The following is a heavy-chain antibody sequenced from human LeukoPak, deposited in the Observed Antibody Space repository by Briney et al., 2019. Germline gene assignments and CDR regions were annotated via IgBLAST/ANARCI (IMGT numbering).Heavy chain of an antibody. CDR2: VDPEDGET. J-gene: IGHJ4*02. CDR3: ATGPSGRSYDY. D-gene: IGHD1-14*01. CDR1: GYTFTDYY. V-gene: IGHV1-69-2*01. Sequence: ASVKVSCSASGYTFTDYYMHWVQQAPGKGLEWMGLVDPEDGETIYAEKFQGRVTITADTSTDTAYMELSSLRSEDTAVYYCATGPSGRSYDYWGQGTLVTVSS.